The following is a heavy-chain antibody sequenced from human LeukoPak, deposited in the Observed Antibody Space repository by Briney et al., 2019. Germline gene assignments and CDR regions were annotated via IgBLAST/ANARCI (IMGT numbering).Heavy chain of an antibody. V-gene: IGHV4-59*01. CDR2: IYYSGST. CDR3: ARETTKKVPTRTSSSNRYNWFDP. D-gene: IGHD6-13*01. J-gene: IGHJ5*02. CDR1: GGSISSYY. Sequence: SETLSLTCTVSGGSISSYYWSWIRQPPGKGLEWVGYIYYSGSTNYNPSLKSRVTISVDTSKNQFPLKLSSVTAADTAVYYCARETTKKVPTRTSSSNRYNWFDPWGQGTLVTVSS.